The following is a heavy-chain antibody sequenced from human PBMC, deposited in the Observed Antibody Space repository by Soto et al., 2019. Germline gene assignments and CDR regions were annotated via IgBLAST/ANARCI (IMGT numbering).Heavy chain of an antibody. V-gene: IGHV4-30-4*01. Sequence: SETLSLTCSVSGGSISSGYYYGSWILHPPGKGLEWIGNIYYSVNTYYNPSLKSRLIISIDKSKNQFSMKLGSVTAADTAVYYCASSSLYGLEVWGQGNTVTVS. CDR1: GGSISSGYYY. CDR2: IYYSVNT. CDR3: ASSSLYGLEV. J-gene: IGHJ6*02.